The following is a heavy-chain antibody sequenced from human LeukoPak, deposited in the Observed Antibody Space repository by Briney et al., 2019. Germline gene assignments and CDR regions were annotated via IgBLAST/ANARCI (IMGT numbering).Heavy chain of an antibody. J-gene: IGHJ4*02. CDR1: GFTFNNYS. CDR2: ISSRSNYI. Sequence: GGSLRLSCAASGFTFNNYSMNWVRQAPGKGLEWVSSISSRSNYIYYPDSVKGRFTISRDNAKNSLYLQMNSLRAEDTAVYYCAKDGYYYDSSGYSSFDYWGQGTLVTVSS. D-gene: IGHD3-22*01. CDR3: AKDGYYYDSSGYSSFDY. V-gene: IGHV3-21*04.